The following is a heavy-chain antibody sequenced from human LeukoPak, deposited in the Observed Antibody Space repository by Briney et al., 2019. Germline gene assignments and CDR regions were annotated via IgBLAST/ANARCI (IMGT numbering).Heavy chain of an antibody. Sequence: KTSETLSLTCLVSGGSISTYYWSWIRQPPGKGLEWIGYIYYSGNTNYNPSLKSRVTMSVDTSKNQFSLKLSSVTAADTAVYYCARGRVDIVATTHYYYYYYYMDVWGKGTTVTISS. CDR1: GGSISTYY. CDR3: ARGRVDIVATTHYYYYYYYMDV. V-gene: IGHV4-59*12. CDR2: IYYSGNT. D-gene: IGHD5-12*01. J-gene: IGHJ6*03.